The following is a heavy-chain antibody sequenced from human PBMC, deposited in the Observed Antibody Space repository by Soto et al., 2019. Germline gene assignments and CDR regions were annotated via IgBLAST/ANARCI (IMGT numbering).Heavy chain of an antibody. CDR3: AREVQVHIPAFVY. CDR2: ISPMFGAA. V-gene: IGHV1-69*19. J-gene: IGHJ4*02. D-gene: IGHD3-10*01. Sequence: QVQLVQSGAEMKKPGSSVKVSCQSSGGTFNTYAMNWVRQAPGQGPEWMGDISPMFGAANYAPKFQGRVTIAADESTGTSYMQLSSLTSEDTALYFFAREVQVHIPAFVYWVKGTLVTVSS. CDR1: GGTFNTYA.